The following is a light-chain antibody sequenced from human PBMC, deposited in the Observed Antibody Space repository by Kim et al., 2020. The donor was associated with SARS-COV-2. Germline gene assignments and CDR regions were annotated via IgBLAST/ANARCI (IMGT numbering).Light chain of an antibody. J-gene: IGLJ2*01. CDR3: AAWDDSLSGRV. Sequence: QSVLTQPPSASGSPGQRVTLSCSGSSPNIGSNYVYWYQQLPGTAPKLLIHRNNQRPSGVPDRFSGSKSGTSASLAISGLRSEDEADYYCAAWDDSLSGRVFGGGTQLTVL. CDR2: RNN. CDR1: SPNIGSNY. V-gene: IGLV1-47*01.